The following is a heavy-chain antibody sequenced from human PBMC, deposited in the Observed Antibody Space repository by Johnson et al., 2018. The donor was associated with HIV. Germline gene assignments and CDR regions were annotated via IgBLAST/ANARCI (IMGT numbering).Heavy chain of an antibody. CDR3: AKDRAPAYYYDSDAAFDI. CDR2: ISWNSGSI. CDR1: GFTFDDYS. Sequence: EVQLVESGGGLVQPGRSLRLSCAASGFTFDDYSMHWVRQAPGQGLAWVSGISWNSGSIGYADSVKGRSTISRDNAKNSLYLQMNSLRAEDTALYYCAKDRAPAYYYDSDAAFDIWGQGTMVTVSS. D-gene: IGHD3-22*01. V-gene: IGHV3-9*01. J-gene: IGHJ3*02.